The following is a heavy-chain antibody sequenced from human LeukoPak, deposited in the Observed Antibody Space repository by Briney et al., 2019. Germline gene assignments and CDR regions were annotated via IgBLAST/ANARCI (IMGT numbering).Heavy chain of an antibody. Sequence: GGSLRLSCAASGFTFSSYSMNWVRQAPGKGLEWVSYISSSGSTIYYADSVKGRFTISRDNAKNSLYLQMNSLRAEDTAVYYCARDLLRDIAAAGHPPAGYFDYWGQGTLVTVSS. J-gene: IGHJ4*02. CDR3: ARDLLRDIAAAGHPPAGYFDY. CDR1: GFTFSSYS. CDR2: ISSSGSTI. V-gene: IGHV3-48*01. D-gene: IGHD6-13*01.